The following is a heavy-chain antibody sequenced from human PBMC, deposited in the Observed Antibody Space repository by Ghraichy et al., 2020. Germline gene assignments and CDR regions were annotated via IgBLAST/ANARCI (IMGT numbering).Heavy chain of an antibody. CDR1: GGSFSGYY. D-gene: IGHD3-22*01. CDR3: ATDPEYDRDTDY. CDR2: INHSGST. Sequence: SETLSLTCAVYGGSFSGYYWSWIRQPPGKGLEWIGEINHSGSTNYNPSLKSRVTISVDTSKNQFSLKLSSVTAADTAVYYCATDPEYDRDTDYWGQGTLVTVSS. V-gene: IGHV4-34*01. J-gene: IGHJ4*02.